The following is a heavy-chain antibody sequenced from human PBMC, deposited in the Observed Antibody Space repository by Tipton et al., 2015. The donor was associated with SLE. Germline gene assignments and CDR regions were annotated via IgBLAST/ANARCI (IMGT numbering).Heavy chain of an antibody. CDR2: ITSSSSYI. Sequence: GSLRLSCAASGFTFSSYSMNWVRQAPGEGLEWVSSITSSSSYIYYADSVKGRFTIARDNAKNSLYLQMNSLRDEDTAVYYCAKEREGTPRTFDVWGQGTMVTVSS. D-gene: IGHD1-1*01. CDR3: AKEREGTPRTFDV. J-gene: IGHJ3*01. CDR1: GFTFSSYS. V-gene: IGHV3-21*03.